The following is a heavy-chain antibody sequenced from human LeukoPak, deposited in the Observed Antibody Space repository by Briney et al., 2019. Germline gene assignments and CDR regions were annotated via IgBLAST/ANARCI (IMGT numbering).Heavy chain of an antibody. D-gene: IGHD2-2*01. CDR2: ISAYNGNT. CDR3: ARESPVVPAAQYYYYYMDV. J-gene: IGHJ6*03. V-gene: IGHV1-18*01. Sequence: ASVKVSCKASGYTFTSYGISWVRQAPGQGLEWMGWISAYNGNTNYAQKLQGRVTMTTDTSTSTAYMELSSLRSEDTAVYYCARESPVVPAAQYYYYYMDVWGKGTTVTISS. CDR1: GYTFTSYG.